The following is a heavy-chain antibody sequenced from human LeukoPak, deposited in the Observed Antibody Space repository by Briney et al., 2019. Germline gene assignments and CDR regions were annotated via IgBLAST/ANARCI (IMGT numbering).Heavy chain of an antibody. CDR2: IYYTGST. CDR1: GGSISSHY. D-gene: IGHD2-8*01. CDR3: AGYTTGSGMSDY. J-gene: IGHJ4*02. Sequence: SETLSLTCSVSGGSISSHYWSWIRQPPGEGLEWIGHIYYTGSTNYNPSLKSRVTISVDTSKNQFSLRLSSVTAADTAVYFCAGYTTGSGMSDYWGQGTLVTVSS. V-gene: IGHV4-59*11.